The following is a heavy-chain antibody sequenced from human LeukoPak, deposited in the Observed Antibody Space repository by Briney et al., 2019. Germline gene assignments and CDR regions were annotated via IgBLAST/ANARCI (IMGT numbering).Heavy chain of an antibody. D-gene: IGHD2-2*01. CDR3: ARLGLYCSSTSCLY. V-gene: IGHV1-2*02. Sequence: ASVKVSCKASGYTFTGYYMHWVRQAPGQGLEWMGWINPNSGGTNYAQKFQGRVTMTRDTSISTAYMELSRLRSDDTAVYYCARLGLYCSSTSCLYWGQGTLVTVSS. J-gene: IGHJ4*02. CDR1: GYTFTGYY. CDR2: INPNSGGT.